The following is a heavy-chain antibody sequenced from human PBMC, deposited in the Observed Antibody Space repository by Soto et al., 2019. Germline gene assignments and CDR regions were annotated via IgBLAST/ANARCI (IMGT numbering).Heavy chain of an antibody. CDR3: AREGKYNSGWQNFDY. D-gene: IGHD6-19*01. CDR1: GFTFSSYA. CDR2: VSYDGGSQ. Sequence: QVRLVESGGGVAQPGMSLRLSCAASGFTFSSYAMHWVRQAPGKGLEGVAVVSYDGGSQYYADSVKGRFTISRDHSKNTLYLHMNRLRAEDMDVNYCAREGKYNSGWQNFDYWGQGTLVTVSS. J-gene: IGHJ4*02. V-gene: IGHV3-30-3*01.